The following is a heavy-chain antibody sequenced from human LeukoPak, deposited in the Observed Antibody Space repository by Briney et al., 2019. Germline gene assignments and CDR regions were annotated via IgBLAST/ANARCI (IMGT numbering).Heavy chain of an antibody. V-gene: IGHV3-20*04. CDR1: GFTFDDYA. D-gene: IGHD3-3*01. J-gene: IGHJ4*02. Sequence: GGSLRLSCAASGFTFDDYAMNWVRQAPGKGLEWVSGINWNGGSTYYRDSVKGRFTISRDNAKNSLYLQMNSLRAEDTALYYCARVRGSGYRNSIDYWGQGTLVTVSS. CDR2: INWNGGST. CDR3: ARVRGSGYRNSIDY.